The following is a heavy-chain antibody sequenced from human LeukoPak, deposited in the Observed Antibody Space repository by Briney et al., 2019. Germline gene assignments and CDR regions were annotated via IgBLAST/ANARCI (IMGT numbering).Heavy chain of an antibody. CDR1: GGTFSSYA. J-gene: IGHJ3*02. Sequence: SVKVSCKASGGTFSSYAISWVRQAPEQGLEWMGRIIPIFGTANYAQKFQGRVTITTDESTSTAYMELSSLRSEDTAVYYCARDRYYYDSSGYPGAFDIWGQGTMVTVSS. V-gene: IGHV1-69*05. CDR3: ARDRYYYDSSGYPGAFDI. CDR2: IIPIFGTA. D-gene: IGHD3-22*01.